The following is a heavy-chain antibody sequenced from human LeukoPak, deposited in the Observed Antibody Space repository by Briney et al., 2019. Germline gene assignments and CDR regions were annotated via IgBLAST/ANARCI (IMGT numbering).Heavy chain of an antibody. CDR3: AKDDPRELRFLEWFKFDP. Sequence: PGGSLRLSCAASGFTFSSYAMHWVRQAPGKGLEWVALISYDGSNKYYADSVRARFIISRDNSKNTLYLQMNSLRAEDTAVYYCAKDDPRELRFLEWFKFDPWGQGTLVTVSS. CDR2: ISYDGSNK. J-gene: IGHJ5*02. V-gene: IGHV3-30*04. D-gene: IGHD3-3*01. CDR1: GFTFSSYA.